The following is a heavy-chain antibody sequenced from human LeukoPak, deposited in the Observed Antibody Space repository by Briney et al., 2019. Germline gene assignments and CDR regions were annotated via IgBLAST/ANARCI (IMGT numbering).Heavy chain of an antibody. V-gene: IGHV1-24*01. CDR2: FDPEDGET. CDR1: GYTLTELS. CDR3: ATTPMVRGAMGYYYYYYMDV. J-gene: IGHJ6*03. Sequence: ASVKVSCKVSGYTLTELSMHWVRQAPGKGLEWMGGFDPEDGETIYAQKFQGRVTMTEDTSTDTAYMELSRLRSDGTAVYYCATTPMVRGAMGYYYYYYMDVWGKGTTVTISS. D-gene: IGHD3-10*01.